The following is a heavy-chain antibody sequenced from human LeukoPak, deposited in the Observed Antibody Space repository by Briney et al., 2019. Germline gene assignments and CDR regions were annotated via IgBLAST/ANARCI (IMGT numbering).Heavy chain of an antibody. D-gene: IGHD6-19*01. CDR1: GFTVGSNY. Sequence: GGSLRLSCAASGFTVGSNYMSWVRQAPGKGLEWVSGISGSGGSTNYADSVKGRFTISRDNSKNMLFLQINSLRGEDTAVYYCIAGGWSTDAFEMWGQGTTVTVSS. V-gene: IGHV3-23*01. J-gene: IGHJ3*02. CDR2: ISGSGGST. CDR3: IAGGWSTDAFEM.